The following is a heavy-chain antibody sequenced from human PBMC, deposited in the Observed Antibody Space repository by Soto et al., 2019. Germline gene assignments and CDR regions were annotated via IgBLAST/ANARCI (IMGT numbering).Heavy chain of an antibody. CDR2: IDPSDSYT. Sequence: GESLKISCKGSGYSFTSHWITWVRQLPGKGLEWMGRIDPSDSYTNYSPSFEGHVTISTDKSISTAYLQWSSLKASDSAIYYCARHRTAGKGCFDPWGQGTLVTVSS. J-gene: IGHJ5*02. CDR1: GYSFTSHW. D-gene: IGHD6-13*01. V-gene: IGHV5-10-1*01. CDR3: ARHRTAGKGCFDP.